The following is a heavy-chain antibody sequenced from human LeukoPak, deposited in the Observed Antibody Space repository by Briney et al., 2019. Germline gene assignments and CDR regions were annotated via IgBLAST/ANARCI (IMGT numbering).Heavy chain of an antibody. Sequence: ASVKVSCKASGYTFTSYAMHWVRQAPGQRLEWMGWINAGNGNTKYSQKFQGRVTITRDTSASTAYMELSSLRSEDTAVYYCATSAGLRYFDRGFDYWGQGTLVTVSS. CDR1: GYTFTSYA. J-gene: IGHJ4*02. D-gene: IGHD3-9*01. V-gene: IGHV1-3*01. CDR3: ATSAGLRYFDRGFDY. CDR2: INAGNGNT.